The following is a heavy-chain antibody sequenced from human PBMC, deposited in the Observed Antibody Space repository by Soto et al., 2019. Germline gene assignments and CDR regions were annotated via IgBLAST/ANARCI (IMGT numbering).Heavy chain of an antibody. CDR3: ATSSHYDFWSGYYYYMDV. Sequence: SETLSLTCAVYGGSCSGYYWSWIRQPPGKGLEWIGEINHSGSTNYNPSLKSRVTISVDTSKNQFSLKLSSVTAADTAVYYCATSSHYDFWSGYYYYMDVWGKGTTVTVSS. D-gene: IGHD3-3*01. CDR2: INHSGST. CDR1: GGSCSGYY. V-gene: IGHV4-34*01. J-gene: IGHJ6*03.